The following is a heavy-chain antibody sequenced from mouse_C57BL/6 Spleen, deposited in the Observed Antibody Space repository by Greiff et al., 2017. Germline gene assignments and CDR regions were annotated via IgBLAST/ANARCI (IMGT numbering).Heavy chain of an antibody. J-gene: IGHJ2*01. CDR2: IRNKANGYTT. V-gene: IGHV7-3*01. Sequence: VVESGGGLVQPGGSLSLSCAASGFTFTDYYMSWVRQPPGKALEWLGFIRNKANGYTTEYSASVKGRFTISRDNSRSILYLQMNALRAEDSATYYCARYPHYYGSSYDFDYWGQGTTLTVSS. CDR1: GFTFTDYY. D-gene: IGHD1-1*01. CDR3: ARYPHYYGSSYDFDY.